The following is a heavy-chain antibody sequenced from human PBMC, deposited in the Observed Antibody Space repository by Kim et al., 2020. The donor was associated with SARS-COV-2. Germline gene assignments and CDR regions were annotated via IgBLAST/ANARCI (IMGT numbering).Heavy chain of an antibody. J-gene: IGHJ4*02. D-gene: IGHD3-10*01. Sequence: GGSLRLSCAASGFTFDDYAMHWVRQAPGKGLEWVSGISWNSGSIGHADSVKGRFTISRDNAKNSLYLQMNSLRAEDTALYYCAKGVHSWGQGTLVTVSS. CDR1: GFTFDDYA. V-gene: IGHV3-9*01. CDR2: ISWNSGSI. CDR3: AKGVHS.